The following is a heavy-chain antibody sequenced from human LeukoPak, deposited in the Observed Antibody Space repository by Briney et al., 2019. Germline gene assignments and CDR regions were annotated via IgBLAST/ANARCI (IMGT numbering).Heavy chain of an antibody. CDR1: GFNFDDYA. CDR3: AKGHSSGYFYGDAFDF. Sequence: GGSLRLSCAASGFNFDDYAMYWVRQAPGKGLECVSLISWEGGTTAYADSVKGRFTISRDNSKNSLYLQMNSLREEDTALHYCAKGHSSGYFYGDAFDFWGQGTMVTVSS. D-gene: IGHD3-22*01. J-gene: IGHJ3*01. V-gene: IGHV3-43D*03. CDR2: ISWEGGTT.